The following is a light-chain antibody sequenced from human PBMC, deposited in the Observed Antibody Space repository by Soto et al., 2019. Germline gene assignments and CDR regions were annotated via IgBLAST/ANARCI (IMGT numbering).Light chain of an antibody. V-gene: IGLV2-8*01. Sequence: QSVLTQPPSASGSPGQSVTISCTGTGSDVGAYHYVSWYQQHPGKAPKLIIYEVTKRPSGVPDRFSGSESGNTASLTVSGLQAEDEADYYCNSYAGSKYVFGTGTKVTVL. CDR1: GSDVGAYHY. CDR2: EVT. J-gene: IGLJ1*01. CDR3: NSYAGSKYV.